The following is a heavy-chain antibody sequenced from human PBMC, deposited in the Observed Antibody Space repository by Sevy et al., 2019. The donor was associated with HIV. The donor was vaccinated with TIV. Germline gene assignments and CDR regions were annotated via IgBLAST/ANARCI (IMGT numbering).Heavy chain of an antibody. CDR3: AREGGTLTSPGYFDY. CDR2: IFLSGHT. V-gene: IGHV4-30-2*01. Sequence: SETLSLTCAVSGDSISGGTYSWNWTRQQPGRGWEGIGYIFLSGHTYNNPSLKSRVTISIETAKNQFSLKVKSVTAADTAVYYCAREGGTLTSPGYFDYWGQGTLVTVSS. J-gene: IGHJ4*02. D-gene: IGHD4-17*01. CDR1: GDSISGGTYS.